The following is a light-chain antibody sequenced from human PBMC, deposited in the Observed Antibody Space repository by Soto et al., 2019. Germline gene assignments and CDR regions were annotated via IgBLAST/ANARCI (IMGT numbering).Light chain of an antibody. CDR1: QSVRSSY. Sequence: EIVLTQSPGTLSLSPGERATLSCRASQSVRSSYLASYQQKPGQAPRLLIYGASSRATGIPDRFSGSGSGTDFTLTISRLEPEDFAVYYCQQYGSSPRYTFGQGTKLEIK. CDR3: QQYGSSPRYT. CDR2: GAS. J-gene: IGKJ2*01. V-gene: IGKV3-20*01.